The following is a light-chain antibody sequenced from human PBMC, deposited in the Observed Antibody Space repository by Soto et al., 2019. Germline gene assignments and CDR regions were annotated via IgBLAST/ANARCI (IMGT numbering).Light chain of an antibody. V-gene: IGLV2-11*01. Sequence: QSALTQPRSVSGSPGQSVTISCTGTSSDVGDYNYVSWYQQYPGKAPKLVIYDVSKRPSGVPDRFSGSKSGNTASLTISGLQAEDDADYYCCSFAGSYTFGVFGGGTKVTVL. CDR3: CSFAGSYTFGV. J-gene: IGLJ3*02. CDR2: DVS. CDR1: SSDVGDYNY.